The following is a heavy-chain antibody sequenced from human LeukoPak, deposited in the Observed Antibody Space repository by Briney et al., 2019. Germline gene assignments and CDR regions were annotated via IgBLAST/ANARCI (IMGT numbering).Heavy chain of an antibody. V-gene: IGHV5-51*01. CDR1: GYSFTSYW. J-gene: IGHJ4*02. Sequence: GESLKISCKGSGYSFTSYWIGWVRQMPGYGLEWMGIIYLGDSDTRYSPSFQGQVTISADKSLETASLQWSSLKASDTAMYYCARRSPYSASYYFDSWGQGTLVTVSS. D-gene: IGHD1-26*01. CDR3: ARRSPYSASYYFDS. CDR2: IYLGDSDT.